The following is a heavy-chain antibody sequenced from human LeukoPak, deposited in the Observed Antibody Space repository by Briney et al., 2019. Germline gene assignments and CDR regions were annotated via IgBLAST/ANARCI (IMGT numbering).Heavy chain of an antibody. V-gene: IGHV1-69*05. D-gene: IGHD3-9*01. CDR1: GGTFSSYA. CDR3: ARAKIYDILTADYYYMDV. CDR2: IIPIFGTA. Sequence: ASVKVSCKASGGTFSSYAISWVRQAPGQGLEWMGRIIPIFGTANYAQKFQGRVTITTDESTSRAYMELSSLRSEDTAVYYCARAKIYDILTADYYYMDVWGKGTTVTVSS. J-gene: IGHJ6*03.